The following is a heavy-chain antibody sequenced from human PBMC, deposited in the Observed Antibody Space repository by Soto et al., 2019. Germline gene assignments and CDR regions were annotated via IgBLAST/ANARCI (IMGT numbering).Heavy chain of an antibody. CDR1: GFTFSSYG. D-gene: IGHD3-3*01. Sequence: GGSLRLSCAASGFTFSSYGMHWVRQAPGKGLEWVAVIWYDGSNKYYADSVKGRFTISRDNSKNTLYLQMNSLRAEDTAVYYCARYIYDFWSGYYLYYYYYGMDVWGQGTTVTVSS. J-gene: IGHJ6*02. CDR2: IWYDGSNK. V-gene: IGHV3-33*01. CDR3: ARYIYDFWSGYYLYYYYYGMDV.